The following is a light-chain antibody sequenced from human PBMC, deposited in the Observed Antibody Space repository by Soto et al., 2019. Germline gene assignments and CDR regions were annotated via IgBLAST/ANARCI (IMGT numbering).Light chain of an antibody. J-gene: IGKJ4*01. CDR3: QQYNNWPPLT. V-gene: IGKV3-15*01. Sequence: EIVMTQSPATLSVSPGERATLSCRASQSVSSNLDWYQQKPCQAPRLLIYGASTKATGIPDRFSGSGSGTEFTLTISSLQSEDFEVYYCQQYNNWPPLTFGGGTKVEIK. CDR1: QSVSSN. CDR2: GAS.